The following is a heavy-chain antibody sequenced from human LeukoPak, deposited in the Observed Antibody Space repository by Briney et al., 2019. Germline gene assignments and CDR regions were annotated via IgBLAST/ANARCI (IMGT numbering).Heavy chain of an antibody. CDR1: GGSISSYY. CDR3: ARARHNWFDP. V-gene: IGHV4-59*08. CDR2: IYYSGST. J-gene: IGHJ5*02. Sequence: SETLSLTCTVSGGSISSYYWSWIRQPPGKGLEWIGYIYYSGSTYYNPSLKSRVTISVDTSKNQFSLKLSSVTAADTAVYYCARARHNWFDPWGQGTLVTVSS.